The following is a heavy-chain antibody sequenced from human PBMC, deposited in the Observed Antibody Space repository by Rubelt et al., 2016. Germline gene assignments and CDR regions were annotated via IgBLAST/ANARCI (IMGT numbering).Heavy chain of an antibody. CDR2: IYNSGSI. D-gene: IGHD5-24*01. CDR1: GGSISSYY. CDR3: ARVGEKAIIRD. Sequence: QVHLQESGPGLVKPSETLSLTCTVSGGSISSYYWSWIRQPPGKGLEWIGYIYNSGSINYSPSLNSRLTISVETYNNQFSLKLSSVTAADTAVYYCARVGEKAIIRDWGQGSLVTVSS. J-gene: IGHJ4*02. V-gene: IGHV4-59*01.